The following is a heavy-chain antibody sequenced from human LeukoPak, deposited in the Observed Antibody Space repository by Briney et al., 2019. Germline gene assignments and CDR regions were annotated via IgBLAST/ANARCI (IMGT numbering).Heavy chain of an antibody. V-gene: IGHV3-11*05. J-gene: IGHJ3*02. D-gene: IGHD5-12*01. Sequence: PGGSLRLSCAASGFXFSDHYISWIRQAPGKGLEWVSYISTSGSYTNYADSVKGRFTISRDNAKNSLYLQMNSLRADDTAMYYCAKEGYSGYYAFDIWGQGTMVTVSS. CDR1: GFXFSDHY. CDR3: AKEGYSGYYAFDI. CDR2: ISTSGSYT.